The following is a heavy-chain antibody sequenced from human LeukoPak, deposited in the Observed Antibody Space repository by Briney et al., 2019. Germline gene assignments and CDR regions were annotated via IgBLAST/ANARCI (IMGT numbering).Heavy chain of an antibody. J-gene: IGHJ4*02. D-gene: IGHD3-10*01. CDR2: IYYSGST. CDR1: GGSISSSRYY. V-gene: IGHV4-39*01. CDR3: ASSMVRAPIDY. Sequence: SETLSLTCTVSGGSISSSRYYWGWIRQPPGTGLEWIGSIYYSGSTYYNPSLKSRVTISVDTSKNQFSLKLSSVTAADTAVYYCASSMVRAPIDYWGQGTLVTVSS.